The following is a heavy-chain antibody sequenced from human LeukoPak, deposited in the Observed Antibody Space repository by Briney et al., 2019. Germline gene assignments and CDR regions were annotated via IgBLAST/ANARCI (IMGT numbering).Heavy chain of an antibody. CDR2: INHSGST. J-gene: IGHJ4*02. Sequence: SESLSLTCTVSGGSISSSSYYWGWIRQPPGKGLEWIGEINHSGSTNYNPSLKSRVTISVDTSKNQFSLKLSSVAAADTAVYYCARDARTIKRGYSYGPPRAESNWGQGTLVTVSS. CDR3: ARDARTIKRGYSYGPPRAESN. D-gene: IGHD5-18*01. CDR1: GGSISSSSYY. V-gene: IGHV4-39*07.